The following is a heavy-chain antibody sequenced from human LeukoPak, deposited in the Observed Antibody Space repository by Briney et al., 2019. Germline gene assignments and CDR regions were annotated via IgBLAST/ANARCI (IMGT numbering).Heavy chain of an antibody. CDR3: ARDSSGFWHGFDY. V-gene: IGHV1-2*02. J-gene: IGHJ4*02. Sequence: ASVKVSCKASGYTFTGYYMHWVRQAPGQGLEWMGWINPNSGGTNYAQQFQGKVTMTRDTPISTAHMELSRLRSDAPAVYYCARDSSGFWHGFDYWGQGTLVTASS. D-gene: IGHD6-19*01. CDR2: INPNSGGT. CDR1: GYTFTGYY.